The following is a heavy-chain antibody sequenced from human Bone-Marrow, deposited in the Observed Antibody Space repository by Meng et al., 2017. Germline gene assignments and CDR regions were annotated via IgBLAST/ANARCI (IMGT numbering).Heavy chain of an antibody. J-gene: IGHJ4*02. CDR2: INPDGSEK. D-gene: IGHD1-26*01. V-gene: IGHV3-7*01. Sequence: GESLKISCAASRFTFSSYWMRWVRQAPGKGLEWVAHINPDGSEKHYVDSVKGRFTMSRDNAKNSLYLQMNSLRVEDTAVYYCARDRGSGSYNARPGDYWGQGTLVTVSS. CDR1: RFTFSSYW. CDR3: ARDRGSGSYNARPGDY.